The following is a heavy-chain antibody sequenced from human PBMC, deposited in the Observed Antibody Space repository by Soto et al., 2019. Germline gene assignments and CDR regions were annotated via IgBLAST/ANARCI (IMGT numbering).Heavy chain of an antibody. CDR3: ARERSSGWLDY. CDR2: IYPGGVNI. J-gene: IGHJ4*02. V-gene: IGHV1-46*01. CDR1: GYSFTSHY. Sequence: ASVKVSCKAIGYSFTSHYMHWVRQAPGQGLEWMGTIYPGGVNIGYAQKFKGRVTMTKDTSTSTVYMELSSLRSEDTAVYYCARERSSGWLDYWGQGTLVTVSS. D-gene: IGHD6-19*01.